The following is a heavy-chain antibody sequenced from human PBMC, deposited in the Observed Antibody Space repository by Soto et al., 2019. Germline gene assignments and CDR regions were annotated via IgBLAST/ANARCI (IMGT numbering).Heavy chain of an antibody. CDR2: ISTYNGDT. Sequence: ASVKVSCKASGYTFTRSGISWVRQAPGQGLEWMGWISTYNGDTNYAQTFQGRATMTTDTSTSTVHMEVRSLRSDDTAVYYCAREGVAPYYYYGMDVWGQGTPVTVS. D-gene: IGHD5-12*01. V-gene: IGHV1-18*01. CDR3: AREGVAPYYYYGMDV. CDR1: GYTFTRSG. J-gene: IGHJ6*02.